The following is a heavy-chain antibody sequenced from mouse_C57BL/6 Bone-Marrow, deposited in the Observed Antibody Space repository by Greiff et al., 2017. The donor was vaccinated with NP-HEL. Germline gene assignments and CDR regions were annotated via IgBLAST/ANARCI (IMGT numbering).Heavy chain of an antibody. CDR1: GYTFTSYW. Sequence: QVQLQQSGAELVRPGTSVKLSCKASGYTFTSYWMHWVKQRPGQGLEWIGVIDPSDSYTNYNQKFKGKATLTVDTSSSTAYMQLSSLTSEDSAVYYCARGRITTVVAYYYAMDYWGQGTSVTVSS. CDR2: IDPSDSYT. CDR3: ARGRITTVVAYYYAMDY. D-gene: IGHD1-1*01. J-gene: IGHJ4*01. V-gene: IGHV1-59*01.